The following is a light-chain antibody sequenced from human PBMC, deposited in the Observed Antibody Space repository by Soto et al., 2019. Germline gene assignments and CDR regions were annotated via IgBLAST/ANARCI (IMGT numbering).Light chain of an antibody. CDR1: QSVSSN. V-gene: IGKV3D-15*01. Sequence: EIVMTQSPATLSVSPGERATLSCRASQSVSSNLAWYQQKPGQAPRLLIYGASIRATGIPARFSGSGSGTELTLTISSLQSEDFAVYYCQQYTNWPPYTFGHGTKLEIK. CDR3: QQYTNWPPYT. CDR2: GAS. J-gene: IGKJ2*01.